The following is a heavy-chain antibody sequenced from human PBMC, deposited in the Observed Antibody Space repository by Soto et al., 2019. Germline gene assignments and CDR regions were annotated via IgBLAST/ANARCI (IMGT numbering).Heavy chain of an antibody. CDR2: IYSGGST. CDR1: GFTVSSNY. D-gene: IGHD6-6*01. Sequence: GGSLRLSCAASGFTVSSNYMSWVRQAPGKGLEWVSVIYSGGSTYYADSVKGRFTISRDNSKNTLYLQMNSLRAEDTAVYYCARVGRRSSSSGIWGQGTMVTVSS. CDR3: ARVGRRSSSSGI. J-gene: IGHJ3*02. V-gene: IGHV3-66*01.